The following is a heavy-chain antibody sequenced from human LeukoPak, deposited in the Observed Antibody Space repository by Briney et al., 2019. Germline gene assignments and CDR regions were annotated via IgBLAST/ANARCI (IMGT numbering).Heavy chain of an antibody. D-gene: IGHD1-26*01. CDR1: GFIFSSYA. CDR2: ISGSGGST. CDR3: AKGSREWELLDAFDI. Sequence: PGGSLRLSCAASGFIFSSYAMSWVRQAPGKGLEWVSTISGSGGSTYYADSVKGRFTISRDNSKNTVYLQMNSLRAEDTAVYYCAKGSREWELLDAFDIWGQGTMVTVSS. V-gene: IGHV3-23*01. J-gene: IGHJ3*02.